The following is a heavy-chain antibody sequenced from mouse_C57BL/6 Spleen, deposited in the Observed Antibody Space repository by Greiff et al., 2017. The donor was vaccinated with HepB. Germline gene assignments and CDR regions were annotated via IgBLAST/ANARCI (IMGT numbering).Heavy chain of an antibody. Sequence: VQLQQPGAELVKPGASVKLSCKASGYTFTSYWMQWVKQRPGQGLEWIGEIDPSDSYTNYNQKFKGKATLTVDTSSSTAYMQLSSLTSEDSAVYYCARDITTAKGYFDVWGTGTTVTVSS. CDR1: GYTFTSYW. J-gene: IGHJ1*03. CDR2: IDPSDSYT. V-gene: IGHV1-50*01. D-gene: IGHD1-1*01. CDR3: ARDITTAKGYFDV.